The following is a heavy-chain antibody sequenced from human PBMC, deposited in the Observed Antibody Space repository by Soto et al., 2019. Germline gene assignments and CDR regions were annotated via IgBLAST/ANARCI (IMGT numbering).Heavy chain of an antibody. CDR1: GFTFSTYA. CDR3: VKGQSSSWSQTGGMDV. D-gene: IGHD6-6*01. Sequence: ESGGGLVQPGGSLRLSCAASGFTFSTYAMSWVRQAPGKGLEWVSGIDDSGVSTYYADSVKGRLTISRDNSKNTLYLQMGSLRAEDTAVYYCVKGQSSSWSQTGGMDVWGQGTTVTVSS. CDR2: IDDSGVST. J-gene: IGHJ6*02. V-gene: IGHV3-23*01.